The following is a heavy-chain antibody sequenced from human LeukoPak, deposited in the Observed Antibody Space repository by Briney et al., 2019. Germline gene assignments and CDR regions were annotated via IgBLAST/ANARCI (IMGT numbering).Heavy chain of an antibody. Sequence: VKVSCKASGGTFSSYAISWVRQAPGQGLEWMGGIIPIFGTANYAQKFQGRVTITTDESTSTAYMELSSLRSEDTAVYYCARDLRVGGEQLVRAFDIWGQGTMVTVSS. D-gene: IGHD6-6*01. J-gene: IGHJ3*02. CDR3: ARDLRVGGEQLVRAFDI. CDR1: GGTFSSYA. V-gene: IGHV1-69*05. CDR2: IIPIFGTA.